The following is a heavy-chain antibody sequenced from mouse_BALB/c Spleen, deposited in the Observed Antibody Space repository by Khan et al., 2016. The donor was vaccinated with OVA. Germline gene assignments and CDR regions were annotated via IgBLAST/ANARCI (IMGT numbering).Heavy chain of an antibody. CDR1: GYSITSGYG. J-gene: IGHJ2*01. CDR2: ISYSGST. CDR3: ARTARMEY. D-gene: IGHD1-2*01. Sequence: EVKLLESGPGLVKPSQSLSLTCTVTGYSITSGYGWNWLRQFPGNKLEWMGYISYSGSTNYNPSLKSRISITRDTSKNQFFLQLNSVTTEDTATYYCARTARMEYWGQGTTLTVSS. V-gene: IGHV3-2*02.